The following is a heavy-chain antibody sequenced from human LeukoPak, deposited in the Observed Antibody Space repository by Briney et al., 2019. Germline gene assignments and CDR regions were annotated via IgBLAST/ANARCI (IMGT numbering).Heavy chain of an antibody. D-gene: IGHD5-18*01. V-gene: IGHV4-61*08. CDR3: ARGGYSYGYYMDV. Sequence: PSETLSLTCTVSGGSISSGDYYWSWIRQPPGKGLEWIGYIYYSGSTNYNPSLKSRVTISVDTSKNQFSLKLSSVTAADTAVYYCARGGYSYGYYMDVWGKGTTVTVSS. J-gene: IGHJ6*03. CDR2: IYYSGST. CDR1: GGSISSGDYY.